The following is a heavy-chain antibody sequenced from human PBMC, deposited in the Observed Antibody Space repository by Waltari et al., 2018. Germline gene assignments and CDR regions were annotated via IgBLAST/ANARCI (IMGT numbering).Heavy chain of an antibody. Sequence: EVQLLESGGGLVQPGGSLRLSCAASGFTFSSYAMSWVRQAPGKGLAWVSAISGSGGSTNYADSVKGRFTISRDNSKNTLYLQMNSLRAEDTAVYYCAKDLRELHASFFDYWGQGTLVTVSS. V-gene: IGHV3-23*01. CDR1: GFTFSSYA. D-gene: IGHD1-26*01. CDR2: ISGSGGST. CDR3: AKDLRELHASFFDY. J-gene: IGHJ4*02.